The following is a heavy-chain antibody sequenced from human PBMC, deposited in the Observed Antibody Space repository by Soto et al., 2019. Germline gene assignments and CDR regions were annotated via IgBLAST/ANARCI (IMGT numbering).Heavy chain of an antibody. J-gene: IGHJ4*02. CDR2: ISSTTNYI. Sequence: GSLRLSCAASGSTFTRYSMNWVRQAPGKGLEWVSSISSTTNYIYYADSMKGRFTVSRDNAKNSVYLEMNSLSAEDTALYYCARESEDLTSNFDYWGQGTLVTVSS. CDR3: ARESEDLTSNFDY. CDR1: GSTFTRYS. V-gene: IGHV3-21*01.